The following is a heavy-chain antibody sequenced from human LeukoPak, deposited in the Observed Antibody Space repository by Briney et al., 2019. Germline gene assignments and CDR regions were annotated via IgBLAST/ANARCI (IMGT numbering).Heavy chain of an antibody. Sequence: GGSLRLSCAASGFTFSSYSMNWVRQAPGKGLEWVSYISSSSSTIYYADSVKGRFTISRDNAKNSLYLQMNSLRAEDTAVYYCARDFAYERFDYWGQGTLVTVSS. CDR1: GFTFSSYS. V-gene: IGHV3-48*01. CDR2: ISSSSSTI. J-gene: IGHJ4*02. CDR3: ARDFAYERFDY. D-gene: IGHD3-3*01.